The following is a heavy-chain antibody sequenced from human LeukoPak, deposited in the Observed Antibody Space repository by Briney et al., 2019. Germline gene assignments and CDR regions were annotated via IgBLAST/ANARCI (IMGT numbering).Heavy chain of an antibody. Sequence: ASVKVSCKASGYTFTSYGMNWVRQAPGQGLEWMGWINTNTGNPTYAQGFTGRFVFSLDTSVSTAYLQISSLKADDTAAYYCARAGYCSSTSCYALGEDWGQGTLLTVSS. J-gene: IGHJ4*02. V-gene: IGHV7-4-1*02. D-gene: IGHD2-2*03. CDR2: INTNTGNP. CDR1: GYTFTSYG. CDR3: ARAGYCSSTSCYALGED.